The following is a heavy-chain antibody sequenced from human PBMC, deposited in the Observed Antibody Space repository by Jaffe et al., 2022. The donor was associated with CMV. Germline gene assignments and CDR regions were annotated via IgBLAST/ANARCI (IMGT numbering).Heavy chain of an antibody. V-gene: IGHV3-15*01. CDR1: GFTVSQAW. Sequence: VQSGGGFVKPGESLTLSCGVSGFTVSQAWMSWVRQIPGKGLEWVGRLKSETDGGTTQYAAPVKGRFSISRDESKNTLYLRMNSLKIEDTAIYYCTTPGGSNGGNWLDPWGPGTLVSVSS. D-gene: IGHD3-16*01. CDR2: LKSETDGGTT. CDR3: TTPGGSNGGNWLDP. J-gene: IGHJ5*02.